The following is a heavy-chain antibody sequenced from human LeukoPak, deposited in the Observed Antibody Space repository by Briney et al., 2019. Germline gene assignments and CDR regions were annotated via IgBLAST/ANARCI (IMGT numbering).Heavy chain of an antibody. Sequence: GRSLRLSCAASGFTFSSYEMNWVRQAPGKGLEWVSYISDSGRTIKYADSVKGRFTMSRDNAKNSLYLQMNSLRAEDTAVYYCARDNSGWSLHPWGQGTLVTVSS. J-gene: IGHJ5*02. CDR1: GFTFSSYE. CDR2: ISDSGRTI. V-gene: IGHV3-48*03. D-gene: IGHD6-19*01. CDR3: ARDNSGWSLHP.